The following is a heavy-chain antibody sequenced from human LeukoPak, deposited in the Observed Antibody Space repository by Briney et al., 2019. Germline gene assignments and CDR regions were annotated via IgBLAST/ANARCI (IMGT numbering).Heavy chain of an antibody. V-gene: IGHV4-4*07. CDR3: ARDGGYSGYKVFFDS. J-gene: IGHJ4*02. Sequence: SSETLSLTCTVSGGSISSYYWNWIRQPAGKGLEWIGRVSAIGSTNQNPSLKSRVSISVDTSKNQFSLKLTSVTAADTAVYYCARDGGYSGYKVFFDSWGQGTLVTVSS. CDR1: GGSISSYY. D-gene: IGHD5-12*01. CDR2: VSAIGST.